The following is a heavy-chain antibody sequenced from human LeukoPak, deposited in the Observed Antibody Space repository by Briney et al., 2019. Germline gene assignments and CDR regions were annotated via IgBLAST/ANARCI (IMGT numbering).Heavy chain of an antibody. CDR2: MNPNSGNT. CDR1: GYTFTSYY. V-gene: IGHV1-8*02. J-gene: IGHJ4*02. CDR3: ARRGMVAKTIDY. Sequence: ASVKVSCKASGYTFTSYYMHWVRQAPGQGLEWLGWMNPNSGNTGYAQKFQGRVTMTRNTSISTAYMELSSLRSEDTAVYYCARRGMVAKTIDYWGQGTLVTVSS. D-gene: IGHD2-15*01.